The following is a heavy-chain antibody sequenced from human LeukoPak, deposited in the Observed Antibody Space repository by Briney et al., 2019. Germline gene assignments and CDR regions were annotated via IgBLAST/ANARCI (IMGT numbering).Heavy chain of an antibody. CDR3: AKDLYTVPGACDH. V-gene: IGHV3-23*01. J-gene: IGHJ4*02. CDR2: ISGSGDGR. D-gene: IGHD6-19*01. CDR1: GFTFSGYA. Sequence: GGSLRLSCAASGFTFSGYAMNWVRQAPGKGLEWVSGISGSGDGRYYTDSVKGRFTISRDISRTTVYLQMNSLTVEDTAIYYCAKDLYTVPGACDHWGQGTLVTVSS.